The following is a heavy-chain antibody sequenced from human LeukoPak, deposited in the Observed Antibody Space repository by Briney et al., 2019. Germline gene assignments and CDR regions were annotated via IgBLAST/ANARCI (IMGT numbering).Heavy chain of an antibody. CDR2: IWYDGSNK. Sequence: GGSLRLSCAASGFTVSSNYMSWVRQAPGKGLEWVAVIWYDGSNKYYADSVKGRFTISRDNSKNTLYLQMNSLRAEDTAVYYCARDPQTLYYDSSGYNFDYWGQGTLVTVSS. D-gene: IGHD3-22*01. CDR3: ARDPQTLYYDSSGYNFDY. CDR1: GFTVSSNY. V-gene: IGHV3-33*08. J-gene: IGHJ4*02.